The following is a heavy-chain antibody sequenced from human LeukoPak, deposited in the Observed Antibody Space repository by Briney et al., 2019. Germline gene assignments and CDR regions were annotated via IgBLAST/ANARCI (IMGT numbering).Heavy chain of an antibody. CDR3: AKDCSGGSCYSS. J-gene: IGHJ4*02. CDR2: ISGSGGST. CDR1: GFTFSGYG. V-gene: IGHV3-23*01. Sequence: GGSLRLSCAASGFTFSGYGMSWVRQAPGKGLEWVSAISGSGGSTYYADSVKGRLTISRNNSKNTLYLQMNSLRAEDTAVYYCAKDCSGGSCYSSWGQGTLVTVSS. D-gene: IGHD2-15*01.